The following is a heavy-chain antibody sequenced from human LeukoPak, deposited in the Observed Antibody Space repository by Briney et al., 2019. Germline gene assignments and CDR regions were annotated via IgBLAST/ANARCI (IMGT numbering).Heavy chain of an antibody. V-gene: IGHV3-53*01. CDR3: ARGLGRELDGAFDI. CDR1: GFIVSSNY. D-gene: IGHD3-10*01. Sequence: GGSLRLSCAASGFIVSSNYMSCVRQAPGKGLEWVSVIYSGGRTYYADSVKGRFTISRDNSRNTLYLQMNSLRAEDTAVYYCARGLGRELDGAFDIWGQGTMVTVS. J-gene: IGHJ3*02. CDR2: IYSGGRT.